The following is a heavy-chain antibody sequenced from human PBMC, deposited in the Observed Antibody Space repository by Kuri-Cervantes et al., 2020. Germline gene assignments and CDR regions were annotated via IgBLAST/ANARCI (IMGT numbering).Heavy chain of an antibody. D-gene: IGHD3-3*01. J-gene: IGHJ3*02. CDR3: ARSYYDFWSGYYMDAFDI. Sequence: GESLKISCAASGFTFSSYGMHWVRQAPGKGLEWVAVIWYDGSNKYYADSVKGRFTISRDNSKNTLYLQMNSLRAEDTAVYYCARSYYDFWSGYYMDAFDIWGQGTTVTVSS. CDR1: GFTFSSYG. CDR2: IWYDGSNK. V-gene: IGHV3-33*01.